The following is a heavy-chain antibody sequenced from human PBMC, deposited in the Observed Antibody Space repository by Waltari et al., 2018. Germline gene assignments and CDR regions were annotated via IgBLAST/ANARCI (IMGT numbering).Heavy chain of an antibody. CDR2: IYHSGST. CDR3: ARLDDSSGY. J-gene: IGHJ4*02. D-gene: IGHD3-22*01. Sequence: QVQLQESGPGLVKPSETLSLTCAVSGYSISSGYYWGWIRQPQGKGLEWIGSIYHSGSTYYNPSLKSRVTISVDTSKNQFSLKLSSVTAADTAVYYCARLDDSSGYWGQGTLVTVSS. V-gene: IGHV4-38-2*01. CDR1: GYSISSGYY.